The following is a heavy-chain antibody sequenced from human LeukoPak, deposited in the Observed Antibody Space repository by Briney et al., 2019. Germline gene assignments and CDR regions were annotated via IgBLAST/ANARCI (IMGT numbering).Heavy chain of an antibody. CDR1: GFTFSIYG. D-gene: IGHD5-24*01. Sequence: GGSLRLSRAASGFTFSIYGMHWVRQAPGKGLEWVAYIRYDGSEKYYAESLKGRFTISRDNSKNTLYLQMNSLRAEDTALYYCARSTRARYFDLWGRGTLVTVSS. V-gene: IGHV3-30*02. CDR2: IRYDGSEK. J-gene: IGHJ2*01. CDR3: ARSTRARYFDL.